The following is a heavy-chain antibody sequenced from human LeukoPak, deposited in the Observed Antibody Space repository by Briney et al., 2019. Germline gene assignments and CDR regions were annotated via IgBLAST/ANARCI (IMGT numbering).Heavy chain of an antibody. CDR3: AKDDGYYYDSSGPPPDY. D-gene: IGHD3-22*01. V-gene: IGHV3-23*01. CDR2: ISGCGGST. CDR1: GFTFSNYA. J-gene: IGHJ4*02. Sequence: GGSLRLFCAASGFTFSNYAMSWVRQAPGKGLEWVSAISGCGGSTYYADSVKGRFTISRDNSKNTLYLQMNSLRAEDTAVYYCAKDDGYYYDSSGPPPDYWGQGTLVTVSS.